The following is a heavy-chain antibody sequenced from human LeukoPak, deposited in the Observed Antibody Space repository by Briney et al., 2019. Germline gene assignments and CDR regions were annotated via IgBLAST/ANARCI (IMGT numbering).Heavy chain of an antibody. J-gene: IGHJ4*02. V-gene: IGHV3-23*01. CDR3: AKEGGVFGYSYGYTDC. CDR2: ISGSGGST. D-gene: IGHD5-18*01. CDR1: GFTFSSYA. Sequence: GGSLRLSCAASGFTFSSYAMSWVRQAPGKGLEWVSAISGSGGSTYYADSVKGRFTISRDDSKNTLYLQMNSLRAEDTAVYYCAKEGGVFGYSYGYTDCWGQGTLVTVSS.